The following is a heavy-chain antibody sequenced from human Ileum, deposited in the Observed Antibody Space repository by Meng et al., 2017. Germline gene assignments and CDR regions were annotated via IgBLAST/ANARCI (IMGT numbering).Heavy chain of an antibody. D-gene: IGHD1-26*01. Sequence: QVQLQGPGPGLLKPSGTLSLTSAVPGGSISTSDWWSWVRQPPGKGLEWIGEIHHSGSTNYNPSLKSRVTISVDKSKNQFSLKLNSVTAADTAVYYCAREWSGSYRHFDYWGQGTLVTVSS. V-gene: IGHV4-4*02. CDR3: AREWSGSYRHFDY. CDR1: GGSISTSDW. J-gene: IGHJ4*02. CDR2: IHHSGST.